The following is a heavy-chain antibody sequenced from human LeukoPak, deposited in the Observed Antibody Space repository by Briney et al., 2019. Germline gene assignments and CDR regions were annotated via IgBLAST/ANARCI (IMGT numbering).Heavy chain of an antibody. V-gene: IGHV4-59*01. CDR2: IYYSGST. CDR3: ARSPYYMDV. Sequence: SETLSLTCTVSGGSISSYYWSWLRQPPGKGLEWIGYIYYSGSTNYNPSLKSRVTISMDTSKNQFSLKLSSVAAAETAVYHCARSPYYMDVWGKGTTVTVSS. J-gene: IGHJ6*03. CDR1: GGSISSYY.